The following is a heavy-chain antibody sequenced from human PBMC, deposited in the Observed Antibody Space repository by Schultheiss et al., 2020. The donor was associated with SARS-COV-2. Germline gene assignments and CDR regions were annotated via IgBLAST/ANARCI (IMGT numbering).Heavy chain of an antibody. J-gene: IGHJ4*02. CDR3: ARAPYGDPYYFDY. Sequence: GESLKISCAASGFTFSSYAMSWIRQAPGKGLEWVSYISSSSSYTNYADSVKGRFTISRDNAKNSLYLQMNSLRAEDTAVYYCARAPYGDPYYFDYWGQGTLVTVSS. V-gene: IGHV3-11*06. D-gene: IGHD4-17*01. CDR2: ISSSSSYT. CDR1: GFTFSSYA.